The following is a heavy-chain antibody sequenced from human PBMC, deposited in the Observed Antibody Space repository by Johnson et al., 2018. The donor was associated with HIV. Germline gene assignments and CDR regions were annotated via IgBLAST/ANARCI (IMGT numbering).Heavy chain of an antibody. J-gene: IGHJ3*02. V-gene: IGHV3-9*01. Sequence: VQLVESGGGLVQPGRSLRLSCAASGLTFDDYAMHWVRQAPGKGLEWVSGISWNSGSIDYVDSVKGRFTISRENAKNSLYLQMNSLRAEDTAVYYWARARQAVVAFDIWCQGTMVTVSS. CDR2: ISWNSGSI. CDR1: GLTFDDYA. CDR3: ARARQAVVAFDI. D-gene: IGHD2-21*01.